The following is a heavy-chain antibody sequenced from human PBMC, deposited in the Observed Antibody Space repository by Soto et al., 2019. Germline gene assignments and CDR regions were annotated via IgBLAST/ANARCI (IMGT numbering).Heavy chain of an antibody. CDR2: IYSGGST. J-gene: IGHJ4*02. CDR3: VREAYIGYGHAIDH. CDR1: EFTVSSNH. D-gene: IGHD5-12*01. V-gene: IGHV3-53*01. Sequence: GGSLRLSCAASEFTVSSNHMSWVRQAPGKGLEWVSVIYSGGSTYYADSVKGRFTISRDHSENTLYLQMNSLRAEDTAVYYCVREAYIGYGHAIDHWGPGTLVTVSS.